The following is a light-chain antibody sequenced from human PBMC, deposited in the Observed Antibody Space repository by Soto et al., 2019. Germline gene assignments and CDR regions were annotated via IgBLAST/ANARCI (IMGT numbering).Light chain of an antibody. CDR3: QQYGSSPPVT. V-gene: IGKV3-20*01. J-gene: IGKJ3*01. CDR2: GAS. Sequence: EIVLTQSPGTLSLSPGERATLSCRASQSVSPYLAWYQHKPGQAPRLLIYGASSRATGIPDRFSGSGSGTYFTLTISRLEPEDFAVYFCQQYGSSPPVTFGPVTKVDIK. CDR1: QSVSPY.